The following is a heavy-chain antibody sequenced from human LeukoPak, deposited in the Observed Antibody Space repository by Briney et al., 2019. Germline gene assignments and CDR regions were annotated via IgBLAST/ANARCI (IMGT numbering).Heavy chain of an antibody. CDR2: ISSSSSTI. J-gene: IGHJ3*02. V-gene: IGHV3-48*02. CDR3: ARIPLDYYDSSGYYHEAFDI. Sequence: PGGSLRLSCAASGFTLSSYSMNWVRQAPGKGLEWVSYISSSSSTIYYADSVKGRFTISRDNAKNPLYLQMNSLRDEDTAVYYCARIPLDYYDSSGYYHEAFDIWGQGTMVTVSS. D-gene: IGHD3-22*01. CDR1: GFTLSSYS.